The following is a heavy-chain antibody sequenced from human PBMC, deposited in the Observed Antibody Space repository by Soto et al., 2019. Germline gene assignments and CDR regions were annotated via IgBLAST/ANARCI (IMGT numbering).Heavy chain of an antibody. CDR2: MYYNGNI. V-gene: IGHV4-59*01. CDR3: ASWENCCDP. J-gene: IGHJ5*02. D-gene: IGHD2-21*01. CDR1: GGSISNYY. Sequence: SETLSLTCNVSGGSISNYYWTWVRQSPEKGLEWIGYMYYNGNINYNPSLKSRVTISIDTSKNQFSLTLKSVTAADTALYYCASWENCCDPCGQGVLVTFAS.